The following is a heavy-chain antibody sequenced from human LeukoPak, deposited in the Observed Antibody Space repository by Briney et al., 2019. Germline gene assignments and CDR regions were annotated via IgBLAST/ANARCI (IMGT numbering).Heavy chain of an antibody. D-gene: IGHD3-3*01. CDR3: ARRYYDFWSGYYSNIDY. CDR2: ISYSGST. CDR1: GGSVSSGGYY. J-gene: IGHJ4*02. Sequence: SETLSLTCTVSGGSVSSGGYYWSWIRQPPGKGLEWIGYISYSGSTDYNPSLKSRVTISVDTSKNQFSLKLSSVTAADTAVYYCARRYYDFWSGYYSNIDYRGQGTLVTVSS. V-gene: IGHV4-61*08.